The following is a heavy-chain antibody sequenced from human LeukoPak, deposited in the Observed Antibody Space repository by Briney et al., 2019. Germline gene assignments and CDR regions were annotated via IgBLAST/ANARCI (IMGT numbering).Heavy chain of an antibody. CDR3: ARLGRVGATQSHSDF. CDR2: IYPGDSDT. V-gene: IGHV5-51*01. CDR1: GYSFNTYW. J-gene: IGHJ4*02. Sequence: GESLKISCKCSGYSFNTYWIAWVRHMPGKGLEWMGIIYPGDSDTRYSPSFQGQVTISADKSISAAYVQWNSLKASDTAMYYCARLGRVGATQSHSDFWGQGTLVTVSS. D-gene: IGHD1-26*01.